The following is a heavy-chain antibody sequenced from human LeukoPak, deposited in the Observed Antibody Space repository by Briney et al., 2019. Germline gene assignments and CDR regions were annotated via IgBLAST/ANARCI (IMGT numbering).Heavy chain of an antibody. D-gene: IGHD3-22*01. CDR1: GFTVSSYY. J-gene: IGHJ4*02. V-gene: IGHV3-53*01. CDR2: IYTGGGR. CDR3: ASPYYYDSSGFFDY. Sequence: GGSLRLSCAASGFTVSSYYMNWVRQAPGKELEWVSVIYTGGGRYYADSVRGRFTISRDNSKSTLYIQMNSLRAEDTAVYYCASPYYYDSSGFFDYWGQGTLVTVSS.